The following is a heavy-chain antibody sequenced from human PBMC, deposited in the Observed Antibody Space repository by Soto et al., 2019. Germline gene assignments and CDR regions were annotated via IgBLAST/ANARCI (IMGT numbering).Heavy chain of an antibody. CDR2: INHRGST. CDR3: ARFLDPGTTSAAVDY. D-gene: IGHD1-7*01. J-gene: IGHJ4*02. V-gene: IGHV4-34*01. Sequence: SETLSLTCAVYGGSFSGYYWSWIRQPPGKGLEWFGVINHRGSTNYNPSLKSRVTISVDTSRNQFSLKMSSVTAADTAVYYCARFLDPGTTSAAVDYWGQGTLVTVSS. CDR1: GGSFSGYY.